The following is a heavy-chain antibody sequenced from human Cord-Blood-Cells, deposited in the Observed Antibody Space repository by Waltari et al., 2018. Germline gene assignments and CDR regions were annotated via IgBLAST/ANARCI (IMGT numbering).Heavy chain of an antibody. V-gene: IGHV4-39*01. CDR3: ARQYSSSWYYFDY. J-gene: IGHJ4*02. Sequence: QLQLQESGPGLVKPSETLSLTCTVSGGSISISSYYWGWIRQPPGKGLGWIGRIYYSGRTSYTPSLKGRATISVDTSKTRFSLTVRSVTAADTAVYSCARQYSSSWYYFDYWGQGTLVTVSS. CDR1: GGSISISSYY. D-gene: IGHD6-13*01. CDR2: IYYSGRT.